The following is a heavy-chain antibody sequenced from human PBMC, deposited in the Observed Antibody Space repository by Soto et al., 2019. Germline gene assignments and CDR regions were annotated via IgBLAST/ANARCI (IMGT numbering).Heavy chain of an antibody. J-gene: IGHJ4*02. CDR3: AIHWDSSGYYFLGY. D-gene: IGHD3-22*01. CDR1: GYTFTNYW. Sequence: GESLKISCKGSGYTFTNYWITWVRQMPGKGLEWMGRIDPSDSYTNYSPSFQGHVTISADKSINTAYLQWSSLKASDTAMYYCAIHWDSSGYYFLGYWGQGTLVTAPQ. CDR2: IDPSDSYT. V-gene: IGHV5-10-1*01.